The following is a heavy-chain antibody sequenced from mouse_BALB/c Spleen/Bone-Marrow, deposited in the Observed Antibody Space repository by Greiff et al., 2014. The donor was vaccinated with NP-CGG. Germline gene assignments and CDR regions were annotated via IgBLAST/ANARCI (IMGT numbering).Heavy chain of an antibody. D-gene: IGHD1-1*01. V-gene: IGHV1-87*01. CDR3: AREGYYYGSSIYYAMDY. CDR2: IYPGNGDT. Sequence: QVQLQQSGAELARPGASVKLSCKASGYTFTSCWMQWVKQRPGQGLEWIGAIYPGNGDTRYTQKFKGKATLTADKSSSTAYMQFSSLASEDSAVYYCAREGYYYGSSIYYAMDYWGQGTSVTVSS. CDR1: GYTFTSCW. J-gene: IGHJ4*01.